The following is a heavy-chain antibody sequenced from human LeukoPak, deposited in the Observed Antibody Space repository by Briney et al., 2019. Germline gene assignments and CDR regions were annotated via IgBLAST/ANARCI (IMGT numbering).Heavy chain of an antibody. CDR1: GYTFTGYY. D-gene: IGHD2-15*01. Sequence: GASVKVSCKASGYTFTGYYMHWVRQAPGQGLEWMGWINPNSGGTNYAQKFQGRVTMTRDTSISTAYMELSRLRSDDTAVYYCARDTPADCSGGSCYPSRRYYYYYMDVWGKGTTVTVPS. CDR2: INPNSGGT. CDR3: ARDTPADCSGGSCYPSRRYYYYYMDV. V-gene: IGHV1-2*02. J-gene: IGHJ6*03.